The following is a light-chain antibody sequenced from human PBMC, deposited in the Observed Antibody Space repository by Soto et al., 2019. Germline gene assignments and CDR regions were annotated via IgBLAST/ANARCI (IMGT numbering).Light chain of an antibody. CDR1: GSDDVPYNY. V-gene: IGLV2-14*01. CDR2: EVS. CDR3: SSFSSSSTPYV. J-gene: IGLJ1*01. Sequence: QSVLTQPASVSGSPGQSITISCTGAGSDDVPYNYVSWYQQHPGKAPKLMIYEVSNRPSGVSDRFSGSKSGNTASLTISGLQPEDEADYYCSSFSSSSTPYVFGTGTKLTVL.